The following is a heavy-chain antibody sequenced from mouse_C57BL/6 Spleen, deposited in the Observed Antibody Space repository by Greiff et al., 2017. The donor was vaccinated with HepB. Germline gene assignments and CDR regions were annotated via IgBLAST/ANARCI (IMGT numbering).Heavy chain of an antibody. CDR2: ISSGSSTI. CDR3: AIIYCYGSSHYFDY. D-gene: IGHD1-1*01. CDR1: GFTFSDYG. V-gene: IGHV5-17*01. Sequence: EVQGVESGGGLVKPGGSLKLSCAASGFTFSDYGMHWVRQAPEKGLEWVAYISSGSSTIYYADTVKGRFTISRDNAKNTLFLQMTSLRSEDTAMYYCAIIYCYGSSHYFDYWGQGTTLTVSS. J-gene: IGHJ2*01.